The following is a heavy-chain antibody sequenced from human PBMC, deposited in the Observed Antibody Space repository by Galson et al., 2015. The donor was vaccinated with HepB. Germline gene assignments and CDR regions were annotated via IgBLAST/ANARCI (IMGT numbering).Heavy chain of an antibody. CDR3: ARDNSPLGYYYGMDV. Sequence: SLRLSCAASGFTFSSYGMHWVRQAPGKGLEWVAVIYYDGSKKYYADSVKGRFTISRDNSKNTLYLQMNSLRVEDTAVYYCARDNSPLGYYYGMDVWGQGTTVSVPS. V-gene: IGHV3-33*08. D-gene: IGHD3-22*01. CDR2: IYYDGSKK. J-gene: IGHJ6*02. CDR1: GFTFSSYG.